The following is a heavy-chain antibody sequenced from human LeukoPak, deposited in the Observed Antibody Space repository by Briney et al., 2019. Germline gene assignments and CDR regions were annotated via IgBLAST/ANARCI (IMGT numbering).Heavy chain of an antibody. Sequence: GSLRLSCAASGFTFSSYGMSWVRQPPGKGLEWIGEINHSGSTNYNPSLKSRVTISVDTSKNQFSLKLSSVTAADTAVYYCARKALYYGSGSYDYWGQGTLVTVSS. CDR2: INHSGST. CDR3: ARKALYYGSGSYDY. V-gene: IGHV4-34*01. J-gene: IGHJ4*02. D-gene: IGHD3-10*01. CDR1: GFTFSSYG.